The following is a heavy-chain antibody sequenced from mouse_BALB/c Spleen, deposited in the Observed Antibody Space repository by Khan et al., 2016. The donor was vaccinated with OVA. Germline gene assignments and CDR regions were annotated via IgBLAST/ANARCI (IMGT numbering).Heavy chain of an antibody. D-gene: IGHD2-14*01. CDR1: GYTLTSYV. V-gene: IGHV1S136*01. J-gene: IGHJ2*01. CDR3: ARNYGYDVYFDY. Sequence: VQLKQSGPELVKPGASVKMSCKASGYTLTSYVMHWVRQKPGQGLEWIGYIYPYNDDTKYNEKIKGKATLTSDKSSSTAYMELTSLTSEDSAVYYCARNYGYDVYFDYWGQGTTLTVSS. CDR2: IYPYNDDT.